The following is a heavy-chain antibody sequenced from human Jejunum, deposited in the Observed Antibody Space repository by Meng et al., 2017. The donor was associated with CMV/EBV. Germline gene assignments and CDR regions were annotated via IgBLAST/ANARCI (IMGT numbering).Heavy chain of an antibody. D-gene: IGHD3-3*01. CDR3: ARGSIFVSFDS. V-gene: IGHV4-30-4*08. CDR1: GGSIGSGDYY. J-gene: IGHJ4*02. CDR2: IHDTGST. Sequence: VQLAGSGPGLVKPSQTLSLTRSVSGGSIGSGDYYWSWIRQPPGKGLEWIGYIHDTGSTYYNPSLKSRVDISLGTSRNHFSLTLSSVTAEDTAVYFCARGSIFVSFDSWGQGTLVTVSS.